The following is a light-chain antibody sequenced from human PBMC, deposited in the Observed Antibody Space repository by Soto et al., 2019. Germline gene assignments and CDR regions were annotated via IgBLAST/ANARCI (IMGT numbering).Light chain of an antibody. CDR1: QSVSSSY. V-gene: IGKV3-20*01. CDR2: GAS. J-gene: IGKJ3*01. Sequence: EIVLTQSPGTLSLSPGERATLSCRASQSVSSSYLAWYQQKPGQAPRLLIYGASSRATGIPDRFSGSGSGTDFTLTISRLEPEDCAVYYCQQYGSSPFTFVPGTKVDIK. CDR3: QQYGSSPFT.